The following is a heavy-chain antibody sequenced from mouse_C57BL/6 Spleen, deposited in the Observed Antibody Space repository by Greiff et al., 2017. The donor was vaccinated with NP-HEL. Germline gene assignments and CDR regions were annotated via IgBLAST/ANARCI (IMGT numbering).Heavy chain of an antibody. CDR2: IYPSDSET. V-gene: IGHV1-61*01. J-gene: IGHJ4*01. CDR3: ARLPYGSYAMDY. Sequence: QVQLQQPGAELVRPGSSVKLSCKASGYTFTSYWMDWVKQRPGQGLEWIGNIYPSDSETHYNQKFKDKATLTVDKSSSTAYMQLSSLTSEDSAVYYCARLPYGSYAMDYWGQGTSVTVSS. D-gene: IGHD2-2*01. CDR1: GYTFTSYW.